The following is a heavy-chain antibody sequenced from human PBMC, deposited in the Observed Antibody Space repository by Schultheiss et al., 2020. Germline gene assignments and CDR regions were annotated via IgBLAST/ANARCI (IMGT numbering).Heavy chain of an antibody. D-gene: IGHD3-16*01. CDR2: IYWDDDK. CDR3: ARIRLRGGYHNWFDP. V-gene: IGHV2-5*08. J-gene: IGHJ5*02. CDR1: GFSLSTSGMC. Sequence: SGPTLVKPTQTLTLTCTFSGFSLSTSGMCVSWIRQPPGKALEWLALIYWDDDKRYSPSLKSRLTISKDTSKSQVVLTMTNMDPVDTATYYCARIRLRGGYHNWFDPWGQGTLVTVSS.